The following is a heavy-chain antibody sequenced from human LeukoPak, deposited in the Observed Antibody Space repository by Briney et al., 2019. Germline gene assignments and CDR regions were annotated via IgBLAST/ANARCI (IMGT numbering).Heavy chain of an antibody. CDR2: IYPGDSDT. V-gene: IGHV5-51*01. CDR3: ARRRGACSSASCYCDY. Sequence: GESLKISCKGSGYSFTNYWIAWVRQMPGKGLEWMGIIYPGDSDTRYSPSFQGQVTISADKSLNSAYLQWSSLKASDTAMYYCARRRGACSSASCYCDYWGQGTLVTVSS. J-gene: IGHJ4*02. D-gene: IGHD2-2*01. CDR1: GYSFTNYW.